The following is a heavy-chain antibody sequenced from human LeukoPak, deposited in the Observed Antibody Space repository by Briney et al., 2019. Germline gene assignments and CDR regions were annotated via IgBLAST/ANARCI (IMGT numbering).Heavy chain of an antibody. CDR3: AKYDYGGNPNEYYFDY. Sequence: GGSLRLSCAASGFTVSSNYMSWVRQAPGKGLECVSVIYSGGSTYYADSVKGRFTISRDNSKNTLYLQMNSLRAEGTAVYYCAKYDYGGNPNEYYFDYWGQGTLVTVSS. CDR1: GFTVSSNY. CDR2: IYSGGST. J-gene: IGHJ4*02. V-gene: IGHV3-53*01. D-gene: IGHD4-23*01.